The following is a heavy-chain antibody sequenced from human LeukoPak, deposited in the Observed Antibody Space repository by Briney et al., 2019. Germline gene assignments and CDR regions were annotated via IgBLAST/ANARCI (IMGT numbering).Heavy chain of an antibody. Sequence: PSETLSLTXAVYGGSFSGYYWSWIRQPPGKGLEWVGEINHSGSTNYNPSLKSRVTISVDTSKNQFSLKLSSVTAADTAVYYCARGYSYGPGYWGQGTLVTVSS. CDR1: GGSFSGYY. D-gene: IGHD5-18*01. V-gene: IGHV4-34*01. J-gene: IGHJ4*02. CDR2: INHSGST. CDR3: ARGYSYGPGY.